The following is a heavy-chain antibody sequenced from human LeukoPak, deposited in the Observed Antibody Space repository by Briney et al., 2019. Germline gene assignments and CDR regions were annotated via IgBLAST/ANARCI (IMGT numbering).Heavy chain of an antibody. CDR3: AKNNDYGGSYWYFDL. Sequence: GGSLRLSCAASGFTFSSHYMSWVRQAPGKGLEWVANIKKDGSEKYYVDSVKGRFTISRDSSKNTLYLQMSSLRDEDTAVYYCAKNNDYGGSYWYFDLWGRGTLVTVSS. CDR1: GFTFSSHY. D-gene: IGHD4-23*01. CDR2: IKKDGSEK. J-gene: IGHJ2*01. V-gene: IGHV3-7*01.